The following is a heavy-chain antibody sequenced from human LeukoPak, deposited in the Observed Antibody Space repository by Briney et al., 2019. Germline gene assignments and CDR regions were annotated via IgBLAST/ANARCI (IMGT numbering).Heavy chain of an antibody. V-gene: IGHV1-2*02. CDR3: AKDPSRGYGFDY. Sequence: ASVKVSCKASGYTFTGYYMHWGRQAPGQGLEWMGWSNPNSGGTNYAQKFQGRVTMTRDTSISTAYMELSRLRSDDTAVYYCAKDPSRGYGFDYWGQGTLVTVFS. CDR1: GYTFTGYY. J-gene: IGHJ4*02. CDR2: SNPNSGGT. D-gene: IGHD5-12*01.